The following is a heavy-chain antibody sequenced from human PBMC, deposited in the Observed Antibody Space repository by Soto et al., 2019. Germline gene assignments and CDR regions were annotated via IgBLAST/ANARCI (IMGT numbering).Heavy chain of an antibody. CDR1: GGTFSSYA. CDR2: IIPIFGTA. CDR3: SSQVGLGFWSCYHPYYFDY. D-gene: IGHD3-3*01. V-gene: IGHV1-69*06. J-gene: IGHJ4*02. Sequence: QVQLVQSGAEVKKPGSSVKVSCKASGGTFSSYAISWVRQAPGQGLEWMGGIIPIFGTANYAQKFQGRVTITADKSTSTAYMELSSLRSEGAEVYYCSSQVGLGFWSCYHPYYFDYWGQGTLVTVSS.